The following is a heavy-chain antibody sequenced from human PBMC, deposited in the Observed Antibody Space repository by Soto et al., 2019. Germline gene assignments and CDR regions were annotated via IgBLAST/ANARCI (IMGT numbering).Heavy chain of an antibody. CDR1: GFTFSDYA. V-gene: IGHV3-23*01. J-gene: IGHJ5*02. D-gene: IGHD2-15*01. CDR3: AKSFCSRSRCFCLWVAP. CDR2: ISGTGVPT. Sequence: EVQLLESGGGLVQPGGSLRLSCAASGFTFSDYAMSWVRQAPGKGLEWLSLISGTGVPTLYAGTVKGRFSVSRDNSKSTLFLEMNDLRVDDTAKYYCAKSFCSRSRCFCLWVAPWGPGNLVTVSS.